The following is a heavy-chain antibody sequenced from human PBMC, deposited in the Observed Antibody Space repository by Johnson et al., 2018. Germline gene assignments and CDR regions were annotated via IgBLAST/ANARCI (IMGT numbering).Heavy chain of an antibody. V-gene: IGHV3-30*18. Sequence: QVQLVESGGGVVQXGRSLRLSCAASGFTFSSYGMHWVRQAPGKGLEWVAVISYDGSNKYYADSVKGRFTISRDNSKNTLYLQMNSLRAEDTAAYYCAKGPSSAFDIWGQGTMVTVSS. D-gene: IGHD2-2*01. CDR3: AKGPSSAFDI. CDR2: ISYDGSNK. J-gene: IGHJ3*02. CDR1: GFTFSSYG.